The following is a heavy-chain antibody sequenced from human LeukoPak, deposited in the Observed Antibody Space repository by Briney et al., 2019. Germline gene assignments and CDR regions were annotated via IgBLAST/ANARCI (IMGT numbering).Heavy chain of an antibody. D-gene: IGHD2-15*01. J-gene: IGHJ4*02. Sequence: GGSLRLSCAASGFTFSSYWMSWVRQAPGKGLEWVAFIRQDGSEKYYADSVKGRFTISRDNAKNSLYLQMNSLRAEDTAVYYCARARGFLGYCSAGSCYVYFDYWGQGTLVTVSS. CDR2: IRQDGSEK. CDR3: ARARGFLGYCSAGSCYVYFDY. CDR1: GFTFSSYW. V-gene: IGHV3-7*01.